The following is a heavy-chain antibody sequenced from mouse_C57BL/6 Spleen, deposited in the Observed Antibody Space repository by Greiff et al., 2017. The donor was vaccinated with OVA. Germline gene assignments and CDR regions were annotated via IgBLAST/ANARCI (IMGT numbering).Heavy chain of an antibody. CDR2: IDPSDSYT. Sequence: VKLQQPGAELVKPGASVKLSCKASGYTFTSYWMQWVKQRPGQGLEWIGEIDPSDSYTNYNQKFKGKATLTVDTSSSTAYMQLSSLTSEDSAVYYCASEGYWGQGTTLTVSS. CDR1: GYTFTSYW. J-gene: IGHJ2*01. CDR3: ASEGY. V-gene: IGHV1-50*01.